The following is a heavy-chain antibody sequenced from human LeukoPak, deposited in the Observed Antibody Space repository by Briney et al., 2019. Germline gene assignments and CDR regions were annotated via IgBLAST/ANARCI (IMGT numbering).Heavy chain of an antibody. CDR1: GGSISSGSYY. Sequence: PSETLSLTCTVSGGSISSGSYYWSWIRQPAGKGLEWIGRIYTSGSTNYNPSLKSRVTISVDTSKNQFSLKLSSVTAADTAVYYCAREGVISSSPTGVDYWGQGTLVTVSS. J-gene: IGHJ4*02. CDR2: IYTSGST. D-gene: IGHD6-13*01. CDR3: AREGVISSSPTGVDY. V-gene: IGHV4-61*02.